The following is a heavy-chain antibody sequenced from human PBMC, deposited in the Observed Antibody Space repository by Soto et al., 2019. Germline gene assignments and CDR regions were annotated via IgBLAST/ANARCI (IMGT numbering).Heavy chain of an antibody. CDR2: ISSNGGST. V-gene: IGHV3-64D*06. D-gene: IGHD2-8*01. CDR3: VKDREDIVLMYTWFDP. J-gene: IGHJ5*02. Sequence: PGGSLRLSCSASGFTFSSYAMHWVRQAPGKGLEYVSAISSNGGSTYYADSVKGRFTISRDNSKNTLYLQMSSLRAEDTAVYYCVKDREDIVLMYTWFDPWGQGTLVTVSS. CDR1: GFTFSSYA.